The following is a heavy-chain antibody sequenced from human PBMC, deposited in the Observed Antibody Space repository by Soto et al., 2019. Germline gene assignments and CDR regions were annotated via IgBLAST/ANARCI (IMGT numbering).Heavy chain of an antibody. CDR3: VRGEPQWDPTRYFDL. V-gene: IGHV4-4*07. CDR1: GGSITGYY. J-gene: IGHJ2*01. D-gene: IGHD1-26*01. CDR2: IYSSGST. Sequence: SETLSLTCTVSGGSITGYYWNWIRQPAGKGLEWIGRIYSSGSTKYNPSLKSRVTMSLDTSKNQFSLRVASVTAADTAFYYCVRGEPQWDPTRYFDLWGRGTLVTVSS.